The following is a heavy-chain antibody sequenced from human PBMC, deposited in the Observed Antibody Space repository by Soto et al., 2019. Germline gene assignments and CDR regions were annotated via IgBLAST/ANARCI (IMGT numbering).Heavy chain of an antibody. V-gene: IGHV3-23*01. CDR1: GFTFSNYA. Sequence: GGSLRLSCVASGFTFSNYAMTWVRQAPGKGLEYVSTISGSDTITYYADSVKGRFAISRDNSKNTLFLQLNSLRADDTAVYYCAKERQNYYDRGRPYYFGDWGQGTLVTVSS. J-gene: IGHJ4*02. CDR2: ISGSDTIT. CDR3: AKERQNYYDRGRPYYFGD. D-gene: IGHD3-22*01.